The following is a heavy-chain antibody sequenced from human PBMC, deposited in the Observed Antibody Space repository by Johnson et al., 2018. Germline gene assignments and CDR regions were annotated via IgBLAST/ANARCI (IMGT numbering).Heavy chain of an antibody. D-gene: IGHD2-21*02. J-gene: IGHJ4*02. Sequence: QVQLVESGAEVKKPGSSVKVSCKASGGTFSNYAFSWVRQAPGQGLEWMGGIVPFFGTANYAQKFQDRVPITADESTSTAYMELSSLGYEDTAVYYCARDAYCGADCFYFFDYWGQGTLVTVSS. CDR1: GGTFSNYA. CDR3: ARDAYCGADCFYFFDY. V-gene: IGHV1-69*01. CDR2: IVPFFGTA.